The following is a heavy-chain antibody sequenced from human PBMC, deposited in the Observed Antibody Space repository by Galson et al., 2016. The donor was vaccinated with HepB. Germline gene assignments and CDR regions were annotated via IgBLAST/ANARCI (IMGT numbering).Heavy chain of an antibody. Sequence: LRLSCAASGFTFGDYYMNWIRLAPGKGLDWVSCISSTSSYTNYADSVKGRFTISRDNVKNSLYLQMNSLRAEDTAVYYCAREGRGQLSNDAFDIWGQGTMVTVSS. CDR1: GFTFGDYY. CDR2: ISSTSSYT. CDR3: AREGRGQLSNDAFDI. V-gene: IGHV3-11*06. J-gene: IGHJ3*02. D-gene: IGHD6-13*01.